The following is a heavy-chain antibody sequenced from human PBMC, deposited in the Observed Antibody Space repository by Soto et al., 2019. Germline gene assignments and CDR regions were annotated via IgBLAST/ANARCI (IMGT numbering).Heavy chain of an antibody. Sequence: QVQLQESGPGLVKPSQTLSLTCTVSGGSISSGGYYWSWIRQHPGKGLEWIGYIYYSGSTYYNPSLKSRVTISVDTSKNQFSLKLSSVTAADTAVYYCARGWVVATITVPYYYGMDVWGQETTVTVSS. J-gene: IGHJ6*02. CDR2: IYYSGST. D-gene: IGHD5-12*01. CDR1: GGSISSGGYY. CDR3: ARGWVVATITVPYYYGMDV. V-gene: IGHV4-31*03.